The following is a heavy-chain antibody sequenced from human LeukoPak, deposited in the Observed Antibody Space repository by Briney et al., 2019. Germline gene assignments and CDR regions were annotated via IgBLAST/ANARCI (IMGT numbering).Heavy chain of an antibody. CDR2: ISSSGSTI. J-gene: IGHJ6*02. CDR3: ARAAVVTPGYYYGMDV. CDR1: GFTFSSYE. Sequence: GGSLRLSCAASGFTFSSYEMNWVRQAPGKGLEWVSYISSSGSTIYYADSVKGRFSISRDNAKNSLYQQMNSLRAEDTAVYYCARAAVVTPGYYYGMDVWGQGTTVTVSS. D-gene: IGHD4-23*01. V-gene: IGHV3-48*03.